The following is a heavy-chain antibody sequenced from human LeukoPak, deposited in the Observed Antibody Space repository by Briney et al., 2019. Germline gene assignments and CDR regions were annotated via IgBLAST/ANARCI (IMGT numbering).Heavy chain of an antibody. V-gene: IGHV3-33*01. Sequence: GGSLRLSCAASGFTFSSYGMHWVRQAPGKGLEWVAVIWYDGSNKYYADSVKGRFTISRDNSKNTLYLQMNSLRAEDTAVYYCARDKDLYYFDYWGQGPLVTVS. CDR3: ARDKDLYYFDY. CDR2: IWYDGSNK. J-gene: IGHJ4*02. CDR1: GFTFSSYG.